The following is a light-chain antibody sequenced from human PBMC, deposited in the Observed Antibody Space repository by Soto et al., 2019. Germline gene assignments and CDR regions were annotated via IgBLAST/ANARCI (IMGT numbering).Light chain of an antibody. V-gene: IGKV4-1*01. J-gene: IGKJ1*01. Sequence: DIVMTQSPDSLAVSLGERATINCKSSQTVLYTSNYLAWYQQKPGQPPKLLIYWSSTRESGVPDRFSGGGSGTDFTPTISSLQAEDVAVYYCQQYYSTPVTFGQGTKVEIK. CDR1: QTVLYTSNY. CDR3: QQYYSTPVT. CDR2: WSS.